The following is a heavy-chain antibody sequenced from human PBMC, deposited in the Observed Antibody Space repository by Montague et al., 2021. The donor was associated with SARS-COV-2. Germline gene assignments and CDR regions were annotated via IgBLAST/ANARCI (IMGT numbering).Heavy chain of an antibody. CDR1: RGSFSDYY. CDR3: ARGRPVQGSFRHFDSISSGAFDI. J-gene: IGHJ3*02. Sequence: SETLSLTCAVSRGSFSDYYWTWIRQSPGKGLEWIGEINQGGAPNYTPSLKSRVTIFLDTSKKQISLKLNSVTVADTAVFFCARGRPVQGSFRHFDSISSGAFDIWAQGSLVIVSS. V-gene: IGHV4-34*01. D-gene: IGHD3-9*01. CDR2: INQGGAP.